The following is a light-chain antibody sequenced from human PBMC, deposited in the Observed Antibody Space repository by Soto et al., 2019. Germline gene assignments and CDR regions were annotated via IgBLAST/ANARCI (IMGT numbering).Light chain of an antibody. J-gene: IGLJ1*01. CDR2: LNSDGSH. CDR3: QTWGTGIHYG. CDR1: SGHSSYA. Sequence: QLVLTQSPSASASLGASVKLTCTLRSGHSSYAIAWHQQQPEKGPRYLMKLNSDGSHSKGDGIPDRFSGSSSGAERYLTISSLQSEDEADYYCQTWGTGIHYGFGTGTKVTVL. V-gene: IGLV4-69*01.